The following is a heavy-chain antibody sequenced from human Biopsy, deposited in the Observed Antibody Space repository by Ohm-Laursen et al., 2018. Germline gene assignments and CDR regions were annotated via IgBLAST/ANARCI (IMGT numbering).Heavy chain of an antibody. CDR2: VDWDDYK. J-gene: IGHJ6*02. CDR3: ARTPILIVSAGLVYRHRRHLQGMDV. CDR1: GFSLSARGMC. Sequence: TQTLTLTRSFSGFSLSARGMCVSWIRQAPGKALEWLARVDWDDYKDYSASLQTKLSISKDTSNDQVVLTVNNVDPAGTATYYCARTPILIVSAGLVYRHRRHLQGMDVWGQGIAVTVS. V-gene: IGHV2-70*11. D-gene: IGHD6-13*01.